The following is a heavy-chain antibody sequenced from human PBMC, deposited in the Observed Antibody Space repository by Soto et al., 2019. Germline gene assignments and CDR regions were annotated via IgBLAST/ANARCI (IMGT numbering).Heavy chain of an antibody. V-gene: IGHV4-61*01. CDR3: ARDNMATFDYHYYGMDV. CDR1: GGSVSGGSYQ. D-gene: IGHD5-12*01. CDR2: VHFSGGT. Sequence: QVQLQESGPGLAKPSETLSLTCCVSGGSVSGGSYQWTWIRQAPGKGLEWIGYVHFSGGTNYNPSLESRVTISIDTSRDQFSLKLTSLTAADTAVYFCARDNMATFDYHYYGMDVWGQGTTVTVSS. J-gene: IGHJ6*02.